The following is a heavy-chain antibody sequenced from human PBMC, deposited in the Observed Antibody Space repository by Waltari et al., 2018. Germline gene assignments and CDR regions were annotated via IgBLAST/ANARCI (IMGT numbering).Heavy chain of an antibody. CDR2: INPKTSDI. D-gene: IGHD2-2*01. CDR1: GYPFSGSY. Sequence: QVQLVQSGAEVKTPGASVKVSCKAFGYPFSGSYIYWVRQGPGQGLEWMGRINPKTSDIDYSQKFQGRFTMTADTSINTVYMELRRLRSDDTAVYFCASPSFSSPTSAGYWGQGTLVTVSS. J-gene: IGHJ4*02. CDR3: ASPSFSSPTSAGY. V-gene: IGHV1-2*06.